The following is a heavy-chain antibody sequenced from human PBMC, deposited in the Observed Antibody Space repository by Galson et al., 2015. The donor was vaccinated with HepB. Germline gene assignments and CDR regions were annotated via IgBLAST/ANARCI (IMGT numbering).Heavy chain of an antibody. Sequence: SLRLSCAASGFTFSSYAMSWVRQAPGKGLEWVSTITGGSDTYYADSVRGRFTISRDNSKNTLYLRMNSLRAEDTAVYYCAKYDYGDSRTRSYFDYWGQGTLVTVSS. CDR3: AKYDYGDSRTRSYFDY. CDR2: ITGGSDT. J-gene: IGHJ4*02. CDR1: GFTFSSYA. V-gene: IGHV3-23*01. D-gene: IGHD4-17*01.